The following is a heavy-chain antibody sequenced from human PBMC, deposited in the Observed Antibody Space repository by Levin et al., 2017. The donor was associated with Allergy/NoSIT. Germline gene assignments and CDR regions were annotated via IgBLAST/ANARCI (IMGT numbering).Heavy chain of an antibody. J-gene: IGHJ6*03. V-gene: IGHV3-48*01. CDR1: GFTFSSYS. CDR2: ISSSSSTI. D-gene: IGHD2-2*01. Sequence: GESLKISCAASGFTFSSYSMNWVRQAPGKGLEWVSYISSSSSTIYYADSVKGRFTISRDNAKNSLYLQMNSLRAEDTAAYYCARLYHCSSTSCYVMYYYYYMDVWGKGTTVTVSS. CDR3: ARLYHCSSTSCYVMYYYYYMDV.